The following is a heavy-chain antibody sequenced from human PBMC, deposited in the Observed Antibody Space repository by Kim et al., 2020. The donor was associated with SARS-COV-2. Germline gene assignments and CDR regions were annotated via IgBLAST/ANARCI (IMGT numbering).Heavy chain of an antibody. V-gene: IGHV4-39*07. CDR2: IYYGGSA. Sequence: SETLSLTCTVSGGSISSSDYCWGWIRQPPGKGLEWIGNIYYGGSAYYNPSLKSPVSISVDTSKKHFFLRLTSVTAADTAVYCCARGTIVGTSRLGCWFDPWGQGTLVTVSS. J-gene: IGHJ5*02. D-gene: IGHD1-26*01. CDR3: ARGTIVGTSRLGCWFDP. CDR1: GGSISSSDYC.